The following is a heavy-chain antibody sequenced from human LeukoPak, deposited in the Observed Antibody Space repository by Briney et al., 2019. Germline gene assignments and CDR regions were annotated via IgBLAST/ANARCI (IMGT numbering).Heavy chain of an antibody. J-gene: IGHJ6*02. V-gene: IGHV3-53*01. CDR3: ARDSPARLGISGSSGMDV. CDR2: IYSGGST. Sequence: GGSPRLSCAASGFTVSSNYMSWVRQAPGKGLEWVSVIYSGGSTYYADSVKGRFTISRDNSKNTLYLQMNSLRAGDTAVYYCARDSPARLGISGSSGMDVWGQGTTVTVSS. D-gene: IGHD7-27*01. CDR1: GFTVSSNY.